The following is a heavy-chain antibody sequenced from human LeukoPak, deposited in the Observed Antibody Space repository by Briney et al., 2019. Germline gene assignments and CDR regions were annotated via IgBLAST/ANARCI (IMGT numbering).Heavy chain of an antibody. CDR3: AKAAGSYHFDY. CDR2: ISDSGART. CDR1: GFTFTSYA. V-gene: IGHV3-23*01. J-gene: IGHJ4*02. Sequence: PGGSLRLSCAASGFTFTSYAMSWVRQAPGKGLEWVSGISDSGARTFYADSVKGRFTISRDNSKETLYLQINSLTAGDTAVYYCAKAAGSYHFDYWGQGTLVTVSS. D-gene: IGHD1-26*01.